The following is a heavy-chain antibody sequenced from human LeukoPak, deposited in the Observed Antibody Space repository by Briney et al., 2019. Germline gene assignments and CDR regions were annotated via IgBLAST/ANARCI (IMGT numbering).Heavy chain of an antibody. J-gene: IGHJ4*02. D-gene: IGHD3-10*01. Sequence: GGSLRLSCAASGFTFTHYAMHWVRQTPGKGLEWVAVIFYDGTIQYYSDSVRGRLIVSRDNPKNTLYLQMNSLRAEDTAVYYCAAPKLGDHFDYWGQGTLVTVSS. CDR1: GFTFTHYA. V-gene: IGHV3-33*08. CDR3: AAPKLGDHFDY. CDR2: IFYDGTIQ.